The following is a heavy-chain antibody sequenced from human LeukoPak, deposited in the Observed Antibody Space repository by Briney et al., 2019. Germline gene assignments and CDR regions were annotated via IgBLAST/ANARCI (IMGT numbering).Heavy chain of an antibody. Sequence: PSETLSLTCTVSGGSISSGGYYWSWTRQHPGKGLEWIGYIYYSGSTYYNPSLKSRVTISVDTSKNQFSLKLSSVTAADTAVYYCARDQGTYSSSSPPLSWGQGTLVTVSS. J-gene: IGHJ5*02. CDR2: IYYSGST. V-gene: IGHV4-31*03. D-gene: IGHD6-6*01. CDR3: ARDQGTYSSSSPPLS. CDR1: GGSISSGGYY.